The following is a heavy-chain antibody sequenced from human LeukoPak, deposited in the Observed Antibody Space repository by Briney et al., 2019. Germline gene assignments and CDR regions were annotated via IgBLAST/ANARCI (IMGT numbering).Heavy chain of an antibody. CDR1: GGSFSGYY. J-gene: IGHJ4*02. CDR2: INHSGST. Sequence: SETLSLTCAVYGGSFSGYYWSWIRQPPGKGLEWIGEINHSGSTNYNPSLKSRVTISVDTSKNQFSLKLGSVTAADTAVYYCARSRVGVSSWYNWGQGTLVTVSS. CDR3: ARSRVGVSSWYN. D-gene: IGHD6-13*01. V-gene: IGHV4-34*01.